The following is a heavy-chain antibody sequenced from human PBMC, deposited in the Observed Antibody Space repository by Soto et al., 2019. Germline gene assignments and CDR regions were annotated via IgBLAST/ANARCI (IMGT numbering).Heavy chain of an antibody. CDR3: AKDRRWGSYFDY. V-gene: IGHV3-23*01. J-gene: IGHJ4*02. CDR1: GFTFSSYA. Sequence: PGGSLRLSCAASGFTFSSYAMSWVRQAPGKGLEWVSAISGSGGSTYYADSVKGRFTISRDNPKNTLYLQMNSLRAEDTAVYSCAKDRRWGSYFDYSGQGSLVTVSS. CDR2: ISGSGGST. D-gene: IGHD2-21*01.